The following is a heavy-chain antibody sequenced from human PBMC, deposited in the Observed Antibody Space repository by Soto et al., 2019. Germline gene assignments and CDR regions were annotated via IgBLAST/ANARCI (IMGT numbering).Heavy chain of an antibody. CDR2: INSDGSST. CDR1: GFTFRSCW. V-gene: IGHV3-74*01. J-gene: IGHJ4*02. CDR3: AREKSGYSKSHSSSWFDY. D-gene: IGHD6-13*01. Sequence: RGSLRLPCAASGFTFRSCWMHWGRQAPGKGLVWVSRINSDGSSTSYADSVKGRFTISRDNAKNTLYLQMNSLRAEDTAVYYCAREKSGYSKSHSSSWFDYWGQGT.